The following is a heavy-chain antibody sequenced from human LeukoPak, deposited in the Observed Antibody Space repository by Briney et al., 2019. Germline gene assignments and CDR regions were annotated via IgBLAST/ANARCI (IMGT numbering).Heavy chain of an antibody. CDR2: INYSGTT. CDR3: ARRVPSGSGSYDFDY. J-gene: IGHJ4*02. CDR1: GGLINCGTYY. D-gene: IGHD3-10*01. Sequence: PSETLSLTCTVSGGLINCGTYYWCWIRQPPGKGPEWIGSINYSGTTYYNPSLKSRVTISVDTSKNQFSLKVSSVTAADTAVYYCARRVPSGSGSYDFDYWGQGTLVTVSS. V-gene: IGHV4-39*01.